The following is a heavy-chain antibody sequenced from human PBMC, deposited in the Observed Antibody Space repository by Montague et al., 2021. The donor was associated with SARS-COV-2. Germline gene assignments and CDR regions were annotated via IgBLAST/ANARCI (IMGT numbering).Heavy chain of an antibody. D-gene: IGHD4-17*01. CDR2: IYYSGIT. CDR1: GASISSSDYY. Sequence: SETLSLTCSVSGASISSSDYYWGWIRQPPGKGRVWIGGIYYSGITHSDPSLKSRATLSVDTSKYQLSLGLRSVTAADTAVYYCASFPHGVRSSDFDIWGQGTMVTVSS. J-gene: IGHJ3*02. V-gene: IGHV4-39*01. CDR3: ASFPHGVRSSDFDI.